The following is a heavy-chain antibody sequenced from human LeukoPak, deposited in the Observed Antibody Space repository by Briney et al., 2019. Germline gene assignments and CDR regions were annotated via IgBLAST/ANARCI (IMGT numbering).Heavy chain of an antibody. CDR2: ISGSGGST. D-gene: IGHD6-6*01. V-gene: IGHV3-23*01. Sequence: GGSLRLSCAATGFTFSIYAMSWVRQAPGKGLEWVSAISGSGGSTYYADSVKGRFTISRDNSKNTLYLQMNSLRAEDTAVYYCAKDLARPIYYFDYWGQGTLVTVSS. CDR3: AKDLARPIYYFDY. J-gene: IGHJ4*02. CDR1: GFTFSIYA.